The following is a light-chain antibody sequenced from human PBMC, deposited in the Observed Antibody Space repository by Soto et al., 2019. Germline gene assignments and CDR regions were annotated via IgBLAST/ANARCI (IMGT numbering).Light chain of an antibody. Sequence: QSALTQPASVSGSPGQSITVSCTGLSADIGRYNYVSWYQQHPGTAPKLIIYEVRKRPSGVPDRFSASKSANSASLTVSGLQPEDEADYYCGSYGGSNNWVFGGGTKLTVL. J-gene: IGLJ3*02. CDR1: SADIGRYNY. CDR3: GSYGGSNNWV. V-gene: IGLV2-8*01. CDR2: EVR.